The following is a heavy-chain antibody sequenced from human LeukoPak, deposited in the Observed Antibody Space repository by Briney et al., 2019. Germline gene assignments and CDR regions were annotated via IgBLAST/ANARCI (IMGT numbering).Heavy chain of an antibody. J-gene: IGHJ4*02. V-gene: IGHV3-33*01. D-gene: IGHD3-3*01. Sequence: GGSLRLSCAASGFTFSSYGMHWVRQAPGKGLEWVAVIWYDGSNKYYADSVKGRFTISRDNSKNTLYLQMNSLRAEDTAVYYCARDPTTYDFWSGYYLYYFDYWGQGTLVTVSS. CDR2: IWYDGSNK. CDR1: GFTFSSYG. CDR3: ARDPTTYDFWSGYYLYYFDY.